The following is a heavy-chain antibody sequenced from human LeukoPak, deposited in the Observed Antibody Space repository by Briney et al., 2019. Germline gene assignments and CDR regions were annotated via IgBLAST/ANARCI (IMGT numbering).Heavy chain of an antibody. CDR1: GFTFSSNW. V-gene: IGHV3-7*05. CDR3: ARGLGINGLALDM. D-gene: IGHD3-10*01. J-gene: IGHJ3*02. CDR2: IKQDGSEK. Sequence: PGGSLRLSCAAAGFTFSSNWMSWVRQAPGKGLQWVANIKQDGSEKYYVDSVKGRFTISRANAKKSLYLQMNSLRGEDTAVYYCARGLGINGLALDMWGQGTMVTVSS.